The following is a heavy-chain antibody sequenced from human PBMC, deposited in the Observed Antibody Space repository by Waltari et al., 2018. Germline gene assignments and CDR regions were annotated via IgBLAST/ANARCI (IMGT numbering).Heavy chain of an antibody. J-gene: IGHJ4*02. CDR2: INPNRGGT. CDR3: ARDLGKYYYDSSGYYYGY. CDR1: GYTFTGYY. Sequence: QVQLVQSGAEVKKPGASVKVSCKASGYTFTGYYMHWVRQAPGKGLEWRGLINPNRGGTNYAQKFQGRVTMTRDTSISTAYMELSRLRSDDTAVYYCARDLGKYYYDSSGYYYGYWGQGTLVTVSS. D-gene: IGHD3-22*01. V-gene: IGHV1-2*02.